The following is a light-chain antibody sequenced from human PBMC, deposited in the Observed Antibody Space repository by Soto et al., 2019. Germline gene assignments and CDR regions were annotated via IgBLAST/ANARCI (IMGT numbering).Light chain of an antibody. Sequence: EIVLTQSPATLSLSPGDRASLSCRASQSVGTSLTWCQQKPGQTPRLLIYDASTRATGIPARFSGSGSGTDFTLTISSLEPEDFAVYYCQQRSSRFGGGTKVDIK. CDR3: QQRSSR. CDR2: DAS. J-gene: IGKJ4*01. CDR1: QSVGTS. V-gene: IGKV3-11*01.